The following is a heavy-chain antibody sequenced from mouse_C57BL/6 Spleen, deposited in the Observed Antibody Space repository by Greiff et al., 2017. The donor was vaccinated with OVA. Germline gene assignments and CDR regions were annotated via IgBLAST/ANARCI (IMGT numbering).Heavy chain of an antibody. V-gene: IGHV3-6*01. CDR1: GYSITSGYY. CDR2: ISYDGSN. D-gene: IGHD4-1*01. J-gene: IGHJ3*01. Sequence: EVKLMESGPGLVKPSQSLSLTCSVTGYSITSGYYWNWIRQFPGNKLEWMGYISYDGSNNYNPSLKNRISITRDTSKNQFFLKLNSVTTEDTATYYCARDRLTGTPSFAYWGQGTLVTVSA. CDR3: ARDRLTGTPSFAY.